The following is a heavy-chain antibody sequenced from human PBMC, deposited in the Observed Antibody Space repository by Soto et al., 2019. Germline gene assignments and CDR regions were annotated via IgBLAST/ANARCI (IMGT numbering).Heavy chain of an antibody. J-gene: IGHJ5*02. Sequence: QLQLQESGSGLVKPSQTLSLTCAVSGGSISSGGYSWSWIRQPPGKGLEWIGYIYHSGSTYYNPSLKRRVTIAVDRSKNQFSLKLSSVTAADTAVYYCARAMVRVPRGGFDPWGQGTLVTVSS. CDR2: IYHSGST. V-gene: IGHV4-30-2*01. D-gene: IGHD3-10*01. CDR1: GGSISSGGYS. CDR3: ARAMVRVPRGGFDP.